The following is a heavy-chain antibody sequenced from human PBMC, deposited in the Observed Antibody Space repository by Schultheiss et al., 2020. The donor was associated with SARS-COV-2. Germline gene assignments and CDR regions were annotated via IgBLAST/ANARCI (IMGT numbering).Heavy chain of an antibody. V-gene: IGHV1-69*13. CDR2: IIPIFGTA. CDR1: GGTFSSYA. D-gene: IGHD1-1*01. CDR3: ARGMNGGDFFDY. J-gene: IGHJ4*02. Sequence: SVKVSCKASGGTFSSYAISWVRQAPGQGLEWMGGIIPIFGTANYAQKFQGRVTITADESTSTAYMELSSLRSEDTAVYYCARGMNGGDFFDYWGQGTLVTVSS.